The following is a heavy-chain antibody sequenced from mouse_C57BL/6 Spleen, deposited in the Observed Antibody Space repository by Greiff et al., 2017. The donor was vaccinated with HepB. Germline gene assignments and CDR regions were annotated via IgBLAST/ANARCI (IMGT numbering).Heavy chain of an antibody. CDR1: GFSLTSYA. CDR3: ARKGSIYYYGSSYWYFDV. D-gene: IGHD1-1*01. CDR2: IWTGGGT. V-gene: IGHV2-9-1*01. Sequence: VQVVESGPGLVAPSQSLSITCTVSGFSLTSYAISWVRQPPGKGLEWLGVIWTGGGTNYNSALKSRLSISKDNSKSKVFLKMNSLQTDDTARYYCARKGSIYYYGSSYWYFDVWGTGTTVTVSS. J-gene: IGHJ1*03.